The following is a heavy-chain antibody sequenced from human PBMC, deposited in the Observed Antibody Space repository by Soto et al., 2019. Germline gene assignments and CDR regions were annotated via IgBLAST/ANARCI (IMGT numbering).Heavy chain of an antibody. CDR2: INSDGSST. J-gene: IGHJ4*02. V-gene: IGHV3-74*01. D-gene: IGHD1-1*01. Sequence: GGSLRLSCAASGFTFSSYWMHWVRQAPGKGLVWVSRINSDGSSTTYADSVKGRFTISRDNAKNTLYLQMNSLRAEDTAVYYCARDKGASWNPDYWGQGTLVTVSS. CDR3: ARDKGASWNPDY. CDR1: GFTFSSYW.